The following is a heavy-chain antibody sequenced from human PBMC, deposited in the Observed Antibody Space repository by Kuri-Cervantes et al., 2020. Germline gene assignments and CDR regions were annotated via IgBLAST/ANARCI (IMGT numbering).Heavy chain of an antibody. CDR2: MNPNSGNT. Sequence: ASVKVSCKVSGYTLTELSMHWVRQAPGKGLEWMGWMNPNSGNTGYAQKFQGRVTMTRNTSISTAYMELSSLRSEDTAVYYCAREAGVKVRGVIIPRYFDLWGRGTLVTVSS. V-gene: IGHV1-8*01. J-gene: IGHJ2*01. CDR1: GYTLTELS. D-gene: IGHD3-10*01. CDR3: AREAGVKVRGVIIPRYFDL.